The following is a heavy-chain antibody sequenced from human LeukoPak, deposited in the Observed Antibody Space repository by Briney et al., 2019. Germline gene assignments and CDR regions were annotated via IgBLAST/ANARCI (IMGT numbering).Heavy chain of an antibody. CDR2: KSYDGSNK. CDR3: AKEYRDYGGFYYYYYGMDV. Sequence: GGSLRLSCAASGFTLSSYGMHWVRQAPGKGLEWVAVKSYDGSNKYYADSVKGRFTISRDNSKNTLYLQMNSLRAEDTAVYYCAKEYRDYGGFYYYYYGMDVWGQGTTVTVSS. CDR1: GFTLSSYG. J-gene: IGHJ6*02. V-gene: IGHV3-30*18. D-gene: IGHD4-23*01.